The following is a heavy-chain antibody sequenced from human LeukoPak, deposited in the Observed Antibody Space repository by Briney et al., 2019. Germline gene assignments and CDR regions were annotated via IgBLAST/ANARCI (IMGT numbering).Heavy chain of an antibody. Sequence: ASVKVSCKASGGTFSSYAISWVRQAPGQGLEWMGGIIPIFGTANYAQKFQGRVTITADESTSTAYMELSSLRSEDTAVYYCATLITTYYDFWSGYYRFGIDYWGQGTLVTVSS. D-gene: IGHD3-3*01. CDR2: IIPIFGTA. CDR3: ATLITTYYDFWSGYYRFGIDY. J-gene: IGHJ4*02. V-gene: IGHV1-69*13. CDR1: GGTFSSYA.